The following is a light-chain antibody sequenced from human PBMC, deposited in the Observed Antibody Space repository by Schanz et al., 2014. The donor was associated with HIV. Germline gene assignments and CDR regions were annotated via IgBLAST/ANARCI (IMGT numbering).Light chain of an antibody. V-gene: IGLV2-11*01. J-gene: IGLJ2*01. Sequence: QSALTQPRSVSGSPGQSVTISCTGTSSDVGGYNYVSWYQQHPDKAPQLLIYEVNMRPSGVPDRFSGSKSGNTASLTVSGLQAEDEADYYCVSYTGTSNPVFGGGTKLTVL. CDR2: EVN. CDR1: SSDVGGYNY. CDR3: VSYTGTSNPV.